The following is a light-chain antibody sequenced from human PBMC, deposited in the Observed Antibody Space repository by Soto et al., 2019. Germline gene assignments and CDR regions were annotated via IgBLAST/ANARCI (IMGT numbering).Light chain of an antibody. J-gene: IGKJ2*01. V-gene: IGKV3-11*01. CDR1: QSVSTY. CDR3: QQRSSWPYT. Sequence: EIVLTQSPATLSLSPGERATLSCRASQSVSTYLAWYQQKPGQAPRLLIYDASNRATGIPARFSGSGSGTDFTLTISSLEPEDFAVYSCQQRSSWPYTFGHGTKLEIK. CDR2: DAS.